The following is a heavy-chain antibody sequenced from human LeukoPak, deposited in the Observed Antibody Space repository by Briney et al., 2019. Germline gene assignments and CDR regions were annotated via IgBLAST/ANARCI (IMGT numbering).Heavy chain of an antibody. CDR1: GFTFSSYS. J-gene: IGHJ4*02. D-gene: IGHD3-22*01. CDR2: ISSSSSYI. CDR3: AREKKSYYYDSSGYPDGYFDY. V-gene: IGHV3-21*01. Sequence: GGSLRLSCAASGFTFSSYSMNWVRQAPGKGLEWVSSISSSSSYIYYADSVKGRFTISRDNAKNSLYLQMNSLRAEDTAVYYCAREKKSYYYDSSGYPDGYFDYWGQGTLVTVSS.